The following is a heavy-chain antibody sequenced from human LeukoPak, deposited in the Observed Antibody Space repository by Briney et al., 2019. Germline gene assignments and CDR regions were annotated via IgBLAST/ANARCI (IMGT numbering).Heavy chain of an antibody. CDR3: AELGITMIGGV. CDR2: ISSSGSTI. Sequence: GGSLRLSCAASGFTFSSYWMSWVCQAPGKGLEWVSYISSSGSTIYYADSVKGRFTISRDNAKNSLYLQMNSLRAEDTAVYYCAELGITMIGGVWGKGTTVTISS. J-gene: IGHJ6*04. CDR1: GFTFSSYW. D-gene: IGHD3-10*02. V-gene: IGHV3-48*04.